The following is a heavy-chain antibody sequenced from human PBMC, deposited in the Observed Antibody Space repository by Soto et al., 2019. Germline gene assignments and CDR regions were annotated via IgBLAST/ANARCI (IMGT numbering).Heavy chain of an antibody. V-gene: IGHV3-23*01. CDR1: GFTFSGYA. Sequence: GGSLRLSCAASGFTFSGYAMSWVRQAPGKGLEWVSAISGGAVNTYYADSVKGRFTISRDNSKNTLYVQMNSLRGEDTAVYYCATEQAHVWRSAAFDRWGPGTMLTV. J-gene: IGHJ3*02. CDR2: ISGGAVNT. D-gene: IGHD3-16*01. CDR3: ATEQAHVWRSAAFDR.